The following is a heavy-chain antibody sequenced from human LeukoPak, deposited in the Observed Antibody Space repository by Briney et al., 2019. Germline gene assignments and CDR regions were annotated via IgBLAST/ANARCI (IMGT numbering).Heavy chain of an antibody. Sequence: GGSLRLSCAAAGFTFSSYGMHWVRQAPGKGLEWVAVIWYDGSNKYYADSVKGRLTISRDNSKNTLYLQMNSLRAEDTAVYYCASDYGDYVGTDAFDIWGQDTMLTVFS. CDR3: ASDYGDYVGTDAFDI. D-gene: IGHD4-17*01. J-gene: IGHJ3*02. CDR2: IWYDGSNK. CDR1: GFTFSSYG. V-gene: IGHV3-33*01.